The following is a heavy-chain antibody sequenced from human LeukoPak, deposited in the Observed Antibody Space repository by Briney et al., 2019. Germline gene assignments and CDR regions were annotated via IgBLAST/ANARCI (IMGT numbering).Heavy chain of an antibody. D-gene: IGHD3-22*01. J-gene: IGHJ5*02. CDR2: ISSSSNYI. V-gene: IGHV3-21*01. CDR3: AKEPDYYDSSGYYSRNWFDP. Sequence: PGGSLRLSCAASGFTFSSYSMNWVRQAPGKGLEWVASISSSSNYIYYADSVKGRFTISRDNAKNSLYLQMNSLRAEDTAVYYCAKEPDYYDSSGYYSRNWFDPWGQGTLVTVSS. CDR1: GFTFSSYS.